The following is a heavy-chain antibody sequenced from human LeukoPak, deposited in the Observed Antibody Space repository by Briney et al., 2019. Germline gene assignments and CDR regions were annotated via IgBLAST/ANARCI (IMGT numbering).Heavy chain of an antibody. V-gene: IGHV3-23*01. CDR3: AKDGGVGATIFGTHDY. D-gene: IGHD1-26*01. Sequence: GGSLRLSCAASGFTFSSYALSWVRQAPGEGLEWVSAISGSGGSTYYADSVKGRFTISRDNSKNTLYLQMNSLRAEDTAVYYCAKDGGVGATIFGTHDYWGQGTLVTVSS. CDR1: GFTFSSYA. CDR2: ISGSGGST. J-gene: IGHJ4*02.